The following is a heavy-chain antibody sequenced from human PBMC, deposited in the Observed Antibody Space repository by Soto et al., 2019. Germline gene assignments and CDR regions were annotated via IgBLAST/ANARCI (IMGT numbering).Heavy chain of an antibody. CDR1: GFTFSSYA. J-gene: IGHJ4*02. Sequence: PGGSLRLSCAASGFTFSSYAMHWVRQAPGKGLEWVAVISYDGSNKYYADSVKGRFTISRDNSKNTLYLQMNSLRAEDTAVYYCAREGIAVVPAAIRAHYFDYWGQGTLVTVSS. D-gene: IGHD2-2*02. CDR3: AREGIAVVPAAIRAHYFDY. V-gene: IGHV3-30-3*01. CDR2: ISYDGSNK.